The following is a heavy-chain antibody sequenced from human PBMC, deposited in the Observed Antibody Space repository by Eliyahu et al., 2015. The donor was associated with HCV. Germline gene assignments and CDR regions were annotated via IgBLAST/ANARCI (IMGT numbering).Heavy chain of an antibody. CDR3: ARDGQHFAPFAFDY. J-gene: IGHJ4*02. Sequence: QVQLVESGGGVVQPGXSLXLXCAAXGFTFTSHAMHWVRQAPGKGLEWVAQIWYDGSNKYYADSVQGRFTISRDSSENRVYLQMNSLRAEDTAVYYCARDGQHFAPFAFDYWGQGVLVTVSS. CDR2: IWYDGSNK. V-gene: IGHV3-33*01. D-gene: IGHD3-3*01. CDR1: GFTFTSHA.